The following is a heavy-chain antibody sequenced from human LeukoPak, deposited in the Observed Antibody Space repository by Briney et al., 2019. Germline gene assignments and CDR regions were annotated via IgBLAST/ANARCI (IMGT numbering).Heavy chain of an antibody. V-gene: IGHV3-23*01. CDR2: ITGTGGST. CDR1: GFTFSSYS. J-gene: IGHJ3*02. CDR3: AKDPKQQLVPRGAFDI. Sequence: GGSLRLSCAASGFTFSSYSVSWVRQAPGKGLEWVSGITGTGGSTYYADSVKGRFTISRDNSKNTLYLQMNSLRAEDTAVYYCAKDPKQQLVPRGAFDIWGQGTMVTVSS. D-gene: IGHD6-13*01.